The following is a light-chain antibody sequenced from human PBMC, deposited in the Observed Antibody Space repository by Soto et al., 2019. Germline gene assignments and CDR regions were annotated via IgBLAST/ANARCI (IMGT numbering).Light chain of an antibody. CDR2: AAS. J-gene: IGKJ3*01. CDR3: QHSYSTPFT. V-gene: IGKV1-39*01. Sequence: DIQMTQSPSSLSASVGDKVTITCRASQSINTYLNWYQQKPGKAPKLLIYAASSLQSGVPSRFSGSGSGTDFTLTISSLQPEDFATYYCQHSYSTPFTFGPGTKVDIK. CDR1: QSINTY.